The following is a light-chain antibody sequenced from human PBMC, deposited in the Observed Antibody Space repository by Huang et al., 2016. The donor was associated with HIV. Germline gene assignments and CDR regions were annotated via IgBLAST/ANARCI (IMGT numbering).Light chain of an antibody. Sequence: DLQMTQSPSTLSASIGDRVNITCRASQRISNWLAWYQQKPGKAPNLLIYKASMLKSGVPSRFSGSGSGSEFTLTISSLQPDDFATYYCQQDLHYSYTFGQGTKLE. CDR2: KAS. CDR1: QRISNW. J-gene: IGKJ2*01. CDR3: QQDLHYSYT. V-gene: IGKV1-5*03.